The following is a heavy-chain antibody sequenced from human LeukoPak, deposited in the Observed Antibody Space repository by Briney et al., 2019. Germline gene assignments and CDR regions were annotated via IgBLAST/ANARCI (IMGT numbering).Heavy chain of an antibody. Sequence: GGSLRLSCAASGITFSSYGMHWIRQAPGKGLEWVAFIRYDGSNKYYADSVKGRFTISRDNSKKTLYLQMNSLRAEDTALYYCANTSPTVTSLFDYWGQGTLVTVSS. CDR2: IRYDGSNK. CDR3: ANTSPTVTSLFDY. D-gene: IGHD4-17*01. J-gene: IGHJ4*02. CDR1: GITFSSYG. V-gene: IGHV3-30*02.